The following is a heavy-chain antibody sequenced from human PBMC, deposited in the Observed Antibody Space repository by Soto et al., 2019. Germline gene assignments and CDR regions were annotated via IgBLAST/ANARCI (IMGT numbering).Heavy chain of an antibody. V-gene: IGHV3-23*01. CDR3: AKDKPAAGSQWLVPI. D-gene: IGHD6-19*01. J-gene: IGHJ4*02. Sequence: GGSLRLSCAASGFTFSSCAMTWVRQAPGMGLQWVSAISDSGGSTYYADSVRGRFTISRDNSKNTLYLQLNSLGAEDTAVYCCAKDKPAAGSQWLVPIWGRGTMVTVYS. CDR1: GFTFSSCA. CDR2: ISDSGGST.